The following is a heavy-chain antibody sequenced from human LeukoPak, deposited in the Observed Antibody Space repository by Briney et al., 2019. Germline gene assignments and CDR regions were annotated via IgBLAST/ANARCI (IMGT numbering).Heavy chain of an antibody. V-gene: IGHV4-61*02. CDR2: IYTSGST. CDR3: AKFGSTSGRGFDP. D-gene: IGHD2-2*01. CDR1: GGSISSGSYY. J-gene: IGHJ5*02. Sequence: PSQTLSLTCTVSGGSISSGSYYWSWIRQPAGKGLEWIGRIYTSGSTYYNPSLKSRVTISIDTSKSQFSLKLTSVSAADTAVYYCAKFGSTSGRGFDPWGQGTLVTVSS.